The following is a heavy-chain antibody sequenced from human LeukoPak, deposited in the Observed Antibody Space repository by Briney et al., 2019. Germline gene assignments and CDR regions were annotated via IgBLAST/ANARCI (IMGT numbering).Heavy chain of an antibody. D-gene: IGHD3-10*02. CDR3: AELGITMIGGV. CDR2: ISSSGSTI. Sequence: AGGSLRLSCEGSGFIFETYWMSWVRQAPGKGLEWVSYISSSGSTIYYADSVKGRFTISRDNAKNSLYLQMNSLRAEDTAVYYCAELGITMIGGVWGKGTTVTISS. CDR1: GFIFETYW. V-gene: IGHV3-48*04. J-gene: IGHJ6*04.